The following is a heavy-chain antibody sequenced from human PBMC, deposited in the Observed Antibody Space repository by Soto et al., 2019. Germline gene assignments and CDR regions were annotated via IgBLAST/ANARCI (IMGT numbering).Heavy chain of an antibody. CDR1: GGSVTIGSYY. CDR2: IHYSGST. V-gene: IGHV4-61*01. CDR3: ARERTYYYDSSGFPQYYYDMDV. D-gene: IGHD3-22*01. Sequence: QVQLQESGPGLVKSSENLSLTCTVSGGSVTIGSYYWSWIRQPPGKGLEWIGYIHYSGSTNYNPSLNSRVNISVDTSKNRFSLKLRSMTAADTAVYYCARERTYYYDSSGFPQYYYDMDVWGQGTTVTVSS. J-gene: IGHJ6*02.